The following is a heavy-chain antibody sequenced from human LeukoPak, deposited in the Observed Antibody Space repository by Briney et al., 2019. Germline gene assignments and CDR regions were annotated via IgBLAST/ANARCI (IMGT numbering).Heavy chain of an antibody. V-gene: IGHV1-2*02. J-gene: IGHJ1*01. CDR1: GYTFTGYY. CDR3: ARGPASFCSSTSCYREYFQH. D-gene: IGHD2-2*01. CDR2: INPNSGGT. Sequence: AASVKVSCKASGYTFTGYYMHWVRQAPGHGLEWMGWINPNSGGTNYAQKFQGRVTMTRDTSISTAYMELSRLRSDDTAVYYCARGPASFCSSTSCYREYFQHWGQGTLVTVSS.